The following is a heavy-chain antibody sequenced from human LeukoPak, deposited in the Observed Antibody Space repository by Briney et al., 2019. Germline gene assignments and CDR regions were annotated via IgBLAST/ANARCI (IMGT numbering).Heavy chain of an antibody. CDR1: GFTFSSYS. V-gene: IGHV3-21*01. J-gene: IGHJ6*03. Sequence: PGGSLRLSCAASGFTFSSYSMNWVRQAPGKGLEWVSSISSSSSYIYNAGSVKGRFTISRDNAKNSLYLQMNSLRAEDTAVYYCAKDRSYSSGWYPSYYYYYYMDVWGKGTTVTVSS. CDR2: ISSSSSYI. D-gene: IGHD6-19*01. CDR3: AKDRSYSSGWYPSYYYYYYMDV.